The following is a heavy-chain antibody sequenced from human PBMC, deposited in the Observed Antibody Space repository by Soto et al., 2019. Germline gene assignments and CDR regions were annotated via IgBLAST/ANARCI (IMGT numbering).Heavy chain of an antibody. Sequence: GESLKISCKGSGYSFTSYWISWVRQMPGKGLEWMGRIDPSDSYTNYSPSFQGHVTISADKSISTAYLQWSSLKASDTAMYYCARHPSPQAIFGVVIRPDYYYYGMDVWGQGTTVTVSS. V-gene: IGHV5-10-1*01. CDR2: IDPSDSYT. CDR1: GYSFTSYW. CDR3: ARHPSPQAIFGVVIRPDYYYYGMDV. J-gene: IGHJ6*02. D-gene: IGHD3-3*01.